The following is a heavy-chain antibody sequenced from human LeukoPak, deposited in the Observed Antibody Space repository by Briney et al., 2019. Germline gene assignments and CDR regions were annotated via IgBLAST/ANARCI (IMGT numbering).Heavy chain of an antibody. D-gene: IGHD3-16*01. J-gene: IGHJ5*02. CDR2: IGGRGGSA. V-gene: IGHV3-23*01. Sequence: GGSLRLSCAASGFRFSDFTMTWVRQAPGKGPEWVSAIGGRGGSAYYADSLGGRFTISRDNSKDMEYLQMNSLKVEDTATYYCGKEGGAWGQGTKVTVSS. CDR1: GFRFSDFT. CDR3: GKEGGA.